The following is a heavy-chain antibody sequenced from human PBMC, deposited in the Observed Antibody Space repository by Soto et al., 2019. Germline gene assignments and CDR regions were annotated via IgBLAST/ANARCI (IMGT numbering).Heavy chain of an antibody. CDR3: ACVVITTTPGETYFDS. V-gene: IGHV3-21*01. J-gene: IGHJ4*01. CDR2: ISSSSSYI. Sequence: PGGSLGLSCAASGFSFSSYSINWVRHGLGKGKEWVSSISSSSSYISYADSVKGRFTISRDNAKNSLYLQMNSLRAEDTAVYYCACVVITTTPGETYFDSWRHGPLVTVYS. CDR1: GFSFSSYS. D-gene: IGHD3-22*01.